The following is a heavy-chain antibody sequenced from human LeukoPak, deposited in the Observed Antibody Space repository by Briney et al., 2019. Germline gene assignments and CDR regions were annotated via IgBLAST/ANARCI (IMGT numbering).Heavy chain of an antibody. CDR3: AKYGYSYGGNYYGLDV. D-gene: IGHD5-18*01. Sequence: GRSLRLSCAASGFTFSSCGMRWVRQAPGKGLEWVSAISGSGGSTYYADSVKGRFTISRDNSKNTLYLQMNSLRAEDTAVYYCAKYGYSYGGNYYGLDVWGQGTTVTVSS. CDR1: GFTFSSCG. CDR2: ISGSGGST. J-gene: IGHJ6*02. V-gene: IGHV3-23*01.